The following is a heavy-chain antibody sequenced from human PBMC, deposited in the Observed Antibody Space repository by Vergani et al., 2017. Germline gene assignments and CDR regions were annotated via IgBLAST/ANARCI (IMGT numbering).Heavy chain of an antibody. V-gene: IGHV3-30-3*01. CDR1: GFTFSSYA. J-gene: IGHJ4*02. D-gene: IGHD4-17*01. CDR3: ARDRAVTTPGVFDY. CDR2: ISYDGSNK. Sequence: QVQLVESGGGVVQPGRSLRLSCAASGFTFSSYAMHWVRQAPGKGLEWVAVISYDGSNKYYADSVKGRFTISRDNSKNTLYLQMNSLRAEDTAVYYCARDRAVTTPGVFDYWGQGTLVTVSS.